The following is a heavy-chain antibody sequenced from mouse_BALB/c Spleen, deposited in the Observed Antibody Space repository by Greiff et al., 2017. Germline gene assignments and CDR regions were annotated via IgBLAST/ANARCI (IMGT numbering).Heavy chain of an antibody. CDR3: ARNYGSSPPYYFDY. J-gene: IGHJ2*01. D-gene: IGHD1-1*01. CDR2: ISYDGSN. V-gene: IGHV3-6*02. CDR1: GYSITSGYY. Sequence: VQLKESGPGLVKPSQSLSLTCSVTGYSITSGYYWNWIRQFPGNKLEWMGYISYDGSNNYNPSLKNRISITRDTSKNQFFLKLNSVTTEDTATYYCARNYGSSPPYYFDYWGQGTTLTVSS.